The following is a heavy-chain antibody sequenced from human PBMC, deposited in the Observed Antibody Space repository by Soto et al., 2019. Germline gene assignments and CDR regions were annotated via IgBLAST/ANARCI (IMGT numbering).Heavy chain of an antibody. CDR1: GYTLTELS. D-gene: IGHD3-3*01. CDR3: AISRFLEWLLYYFDY. J-gene: IGHJ4*02. Sequence: ASVKVSCKVSGYTLTELSMHWVRQAPGKGLEWMGGFDPEDGETFYAQKFQGRVTMTEDTSTDTAYMELSSLRSEDTAVYYCAISRFLEWLLYYFDYWGQGTLVTVSS. CDR2: FDPEDGET. V-gene: IGHV1-24*01.